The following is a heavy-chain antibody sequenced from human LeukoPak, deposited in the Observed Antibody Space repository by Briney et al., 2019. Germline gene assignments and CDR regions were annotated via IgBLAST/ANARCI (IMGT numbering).Heavy chain of an antibody. V-gene: IGHV3-23*01. CDR1: GFTFSNYA. CDR2: ISGSGGST. Sequence: RPGGSLRLSCAASGFTFSNYAMSWVRQAPGKGLEWVSPISGSGGSTYYADSVKGRFTISRDNSKNTLYLQMNSLRAEDTAVYYCARAGVVRYYYYYYMDVWGKGTTVTVSS. D-gene: IGHD2-21*01. J-gene: IGHJ6*03. CDR3: ARAGVVRYYYYYYMDV.